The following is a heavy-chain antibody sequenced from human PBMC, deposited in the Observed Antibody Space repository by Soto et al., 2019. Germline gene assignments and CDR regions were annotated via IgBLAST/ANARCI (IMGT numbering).Heavy chain of an antibody. V-gene: IGHV3-33*01. D-gene: IGHD1-26*01. J-gene: IGHJ4*02. Sequence: QVQLVESGGGVVQPGRSLRLSCAASGFTFSSYGMHWVRQAPGKGLEWVAVIWYDGSNKYYADSVKGRFTISRDNSKNTLYLQMNSLRADDTAVYYCARDQMATKTAPDYWGQGTLVTVSS. CDR2: IWYDGSNK. CDR1: GFTFSSYG. CDR3: ARDQMATKTAPDY.